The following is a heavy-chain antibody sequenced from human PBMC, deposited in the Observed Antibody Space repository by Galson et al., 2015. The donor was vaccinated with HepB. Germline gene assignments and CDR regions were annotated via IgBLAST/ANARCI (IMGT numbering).Heavy chain of an antibody. Sequence: QSGAEVKKPGESLKISCKVSGHSFTNHWIGWVRQMPGKGLEWMGLIYPGDSDTRYSPSFQGQVTISADKSISTVYLQWSSLKASDTAMYYCATSAGIYGSGSYLYHGMDVWGQGTPVTVSS. CDR1: GHSFTNHW. J-gene: IGHJ6*02. CDR2: IYPGDSDT. CDR3: ATSAGIYGSGSYLYHGMDV. D-gene: IGHD3-10*01. V-gene: IGHV5-51*01.